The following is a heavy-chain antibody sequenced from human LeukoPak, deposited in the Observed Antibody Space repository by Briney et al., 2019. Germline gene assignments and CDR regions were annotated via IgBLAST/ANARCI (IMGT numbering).Heavy chain of an antibody. V-gene: IGHV3-33*06. CDR2: IWYDGSNK. CDR1: GFTFSSYG. Sequence: GRSLRLSCAASGFTFSSYGMHWVRQAPGKGLEWVAVIWYDGSNKYYADSVKGRFTISRDNSKDTLYLQMNSLRAEDTAVYYCAKASYVLDAFDIWGQGTMVTVSS. J-gene: IGHJ3*02. D-gene: IGHD3-16*01. CDR3: AKASYVLDAFDI.